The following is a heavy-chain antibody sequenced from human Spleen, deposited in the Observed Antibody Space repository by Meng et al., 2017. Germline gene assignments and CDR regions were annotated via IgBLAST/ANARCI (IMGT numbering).Heavy chain of an antibody. D-gene: IGHD2-21*01. V-gene: IGHV1-2*06. Sequence: QVQLVQSGAELKKPGASVKVACKTSGYTFTGYYIHWVRQAPGQGLEWMGRINPNSGGTNFAQKFQGRVIMTRDTSISTAYMELSSLGFDDTAVYYCAKALGWGSSPDYWGQGILVTVSS. CDR2: INPNSGGT. CDR3: AKALGWGSSPDY. J-gene: IGHJ4*02. CDR1: GYTFTGYY.